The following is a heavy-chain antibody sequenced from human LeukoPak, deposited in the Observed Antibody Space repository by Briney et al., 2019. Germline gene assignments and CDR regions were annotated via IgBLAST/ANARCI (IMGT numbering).Heavy chain of an antibody. J-gene: IGHJ4*02. V-gene: IGHV1-2*02. CDR2: INPNSGGT. CDR3: ARGLGYCSSTSCRRDY. D-gene: IGHD2-2*01. CDR1: GYTFTGYY. Sequence: ASVKVSCKASGYTFTGYYMHWVRQAPGQGLEWMGWINPNSGGTNYAQKFQGRVTMTRDTSISTAYMELSRLRSDDTAVYYCARGLGYCSSTSCRRDYWGQGTLVTVSS.